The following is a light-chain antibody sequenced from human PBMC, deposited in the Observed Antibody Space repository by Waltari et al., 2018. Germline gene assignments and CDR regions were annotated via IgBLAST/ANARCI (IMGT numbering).Light chain of an antibody. CDR2: LNSDGSH. CDR3: HAWRSGILV. V-gene: IGLV4-69*01. Sequence: QLVLTQSPSASASLGASVKLTCTLSSGHSDYAIAWHQQQPGKGPRDLMKLNSDGSHNKGDGIPDRFSGSSSGAERYLTISSLQSEDEADYYCHAWRSGILVFAGGTKLTVL. CDR1: SGHSDYA. J-gene: IGLJ2*01.